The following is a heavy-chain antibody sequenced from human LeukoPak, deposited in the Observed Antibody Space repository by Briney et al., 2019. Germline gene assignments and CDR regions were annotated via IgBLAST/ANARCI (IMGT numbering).Heavy chain of an antibody. Sequence: SETLSLTCTVSGGSISSGGYYWSWIRQPPGKGLEWIGYIYHSGSTYYNPSLKSRVTISVDRSKNQFSLKLSSVTAADTAVYYCAREPYVVPAVPYYYYYMDVWGKGTTVTVSS. CDR1: GGSISSGGYY. D-gene: IGHD2-2*01. CDR2: IYHSGST. V-gene: IGHV4-30-2*01. J-gene: IGHJ6*03. CDR3: AREPYVVPAVPYYYYYMDV.